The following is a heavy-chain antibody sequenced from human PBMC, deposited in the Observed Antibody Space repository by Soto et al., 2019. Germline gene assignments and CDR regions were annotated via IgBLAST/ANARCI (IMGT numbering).Heavy chain of an antibody. CDR3: AKIPVVVVPAATFDY. J-gene: IGHJ4*02. CDR2: ISGSGGST. D-gene: IGHD2-2*01. Sequence: LSLTCAASGFTFSSYAMSWVRQAPGKGLEWVSAISGSGGSTYYADSVKGRFTISRDNSKNTLYLQMNSLRAEDTAVYYCAKIPVVVVPAATFDYWGQGTLVTVSS. V-gene: IGHV3-23*01. CDR1: GFTFSSYA.